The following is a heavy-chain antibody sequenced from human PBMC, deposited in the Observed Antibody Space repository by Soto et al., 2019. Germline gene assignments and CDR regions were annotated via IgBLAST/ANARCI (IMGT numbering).Heavy chain of an antibody. V-gene: IGHV3-74*01. CDR3: ARGRGSSGWYFDY. Sequence: WWSLRLSCSASVFSFSNYLMHWFRQVPGKGLVWVSRINSDGSSTNYADSVKGRFTISRDNAKNTLNLQMSSLRAEDTAVYFCARGRGSSGWYFDYWGQGTLVTVSS. D-gene: IGHD6-19*01. CDR2: INSDGSST. CDR1: VFSFSNYL. J-gene: IGHJ4*02.